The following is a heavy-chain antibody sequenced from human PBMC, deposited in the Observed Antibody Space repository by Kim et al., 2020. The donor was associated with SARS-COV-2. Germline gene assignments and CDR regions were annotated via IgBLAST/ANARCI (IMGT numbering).Heavy chain of an antibody. CDR1: GYTFTSYV. Sequence: ASVKVSCKASGYTFTSYVMHWVRQAPGQRLEWMGWINAGNGNTKYSQNFQGRVIITRDTSASTAYMELSSLRSEDTAVYYCARERQQVIQGYFDPWGQGTLVTVSS. CDR3: ARERQQVIQGYFDP. V-gene: IGHV1-3*01. J-gene: IGHJ5*02. CDR2: INAGNGNT. D-gene: IGHD6-13*01.